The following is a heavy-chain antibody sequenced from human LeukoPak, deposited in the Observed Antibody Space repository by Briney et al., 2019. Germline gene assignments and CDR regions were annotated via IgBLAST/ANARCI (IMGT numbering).Heavy chain of an antibody. CDR2: IRGSGGST. V-gene: IGHV3-23*01. CDR3: AQGRLGYSYGAFDH. CDR1: GFTFSNYA. Sequence: PGGSLRLSCAASGFTFSNYAMSWVRQAPGKGLEWVSVIRGSGGSTNFADSVKGRFTSSRDNSKNTLYLQMHSLRVEDTAVYYCAQGRLGYSYGAFDHWGQGTLVTVSS. J-gene: IGHJ4*02. D-gene: IGHD5-18*01.